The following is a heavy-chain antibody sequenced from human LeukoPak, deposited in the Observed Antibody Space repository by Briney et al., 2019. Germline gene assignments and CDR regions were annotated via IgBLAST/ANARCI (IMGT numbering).Heavy chain of an antibody. V-gene: IGHV4-59*01. CDR3: ARYDGDYFDH. D-gene: IGHD3-10*01. CDR2: IYYSGST. J-gene: IGHJ4*02. CDR1: GGSISSYY. Sequence: SETLSLTCTVSGGSISSYYWSWIRQPPGKRLEWIGYIYYSGSTNYNPSLKSRVTISVDTSKNQFSLKLSSVTAADTAVYYCARYDGDYFDHWGQGTLVTVSS.